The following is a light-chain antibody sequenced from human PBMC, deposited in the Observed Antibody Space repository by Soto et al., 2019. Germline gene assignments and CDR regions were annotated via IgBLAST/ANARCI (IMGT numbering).Light chain of an antibody. CDR3: SSYASSSTFV. V-gene: IGLV2-14*01. J-gene: IGLJ1*01. CDR2: EVS. Sequence: QSALTQPASASGSPGQSITISCTGTSSDVGGYNYVSWYQQHPGKAPKLMIYEVSKRPSGVPDRFSGSKSGNTASLTISRLQAEDEADYYCSSYASSSTFVFATGTKLTVL. CDR1: SSDVGGYNY.